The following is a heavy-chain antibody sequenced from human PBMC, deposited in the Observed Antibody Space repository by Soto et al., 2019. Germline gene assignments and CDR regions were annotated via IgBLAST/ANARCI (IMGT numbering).Heavy chain of an antibody. CDR1: GFTFSSYA. J-gene: IGHJ4*02. V-gene: IGHV3-23*01. CDR2: ISGSGGST. D-gene: IGHD2-8*01. CDR3: AKRDIVLMVYAPYFDY. Sequence: GGSLRLSCAASGFTFSSYAMSWVRQAPGKGLEWVSAISGSGGSTYYADSVKGRFTISRDNSKNTLYLQMNSLRAEDTAVYYCAKRDIVLMVYAPYFDYWGQGTLVTVSS.